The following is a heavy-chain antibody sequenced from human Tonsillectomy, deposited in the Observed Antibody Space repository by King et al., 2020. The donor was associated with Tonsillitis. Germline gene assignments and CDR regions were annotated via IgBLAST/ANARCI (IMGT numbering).Heavy chain of an antibody. CDR3: ARGSGSGPLEYWYFDL. CDR2: ISYVGSSN. Sequence: VQLVESGRGVVQPGRSLRLSCAASGFTFSSYAMNWVRQAPGRGLGGVTVISYVGSSNHYADSVKGRFPISRDNSKNTLFLQMNSLRAEDTAVYYCARGSGSGPLEYWYFDLWGRGTLVTVSS. J-gene: IGHJ2*01. D-gene: IGHD1-26*01. V-gene: IGHV3-30-3*01. CDR1: GFTFSSYA.